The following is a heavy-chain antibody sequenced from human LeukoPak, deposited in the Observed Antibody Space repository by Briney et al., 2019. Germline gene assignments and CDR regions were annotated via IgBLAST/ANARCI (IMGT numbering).Heavy chain of an antibody. D-gene: IGHD6-19*01. V-gene: IGHV4-34*01. J-gene: IGHJ4*02. Sequence: SETLSLTCAVYGGSFSGYYWSWIRQPPGKGLEWIGEINHSGSTNYNPSLKSRVTISVDTSKNQFSLKLSSVTAADTAVYYCARSEERIAVAGTFDYWGQGTLVTVSS. CDR2: INHSGST. CDR1: GGSFSGYY. CDR3: ARSEERIAVAGTFDY.